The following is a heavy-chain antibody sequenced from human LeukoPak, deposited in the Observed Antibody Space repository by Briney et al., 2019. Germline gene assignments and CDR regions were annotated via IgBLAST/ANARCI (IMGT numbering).Heavy chain of an antibody. CDR3: AKVRWGSDNALDS. V-gene: IGHV3-30*18. Sequence: GGSLRLSCAASGFPFSDYGMYWVRQAPGKGLEWLAVISHDGSNKHYADSVKGRITISRDNSMNALYLQMNSLTAEDTAVYYCAKVRWGSDNALDSWGQGTLVTGSS. CDR1: GFPFSDYG. J-gene: IGHJ4*02. CDR2: ISHDGSNK. D-gene: IGHD3-16*01.